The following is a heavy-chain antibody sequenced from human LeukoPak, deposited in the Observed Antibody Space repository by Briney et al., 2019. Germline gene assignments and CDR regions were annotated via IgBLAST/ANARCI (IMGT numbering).Heavy chain of an antibody. V-gene: IGHV3-53*05. CDR2: IYSGGST. J-gene: IGHJ4*02. Sequence: GGSLRLSCAASGFTVSSNYMSWVRHAPGRGLEWVSVIYSGGSTYYADSVKGRFTISRDNSKNTPYLQMNSLRAEDTAVYYCASANYYGSGSYYNAPFDYWGQGTLVTVSS. D-gene: IGHD3-10*01. CDR3: ASANYYGSGSYYNAPFDY. CDR1: GFTVSSNY.